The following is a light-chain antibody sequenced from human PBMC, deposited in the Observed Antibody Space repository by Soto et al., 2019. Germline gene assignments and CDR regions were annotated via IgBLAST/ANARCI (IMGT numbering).Light chain of an antibody. CDR3: ISYTLRRTYV. CDR1: SSDLGAYNH. Sequence: QSALTQPASVSGSPGQSITISCSGSSSDLGAYNHVAWFQQFPGKAPPLVIYSVSDRPSGVSYRFSGSKAGNTAVLTISGLQADDEADYYCISYTLRRTYVFGTGTKVTVL. V-gene: IGLV2-14*01. CDR2: SVS. J-gene: IGLJ1*01.